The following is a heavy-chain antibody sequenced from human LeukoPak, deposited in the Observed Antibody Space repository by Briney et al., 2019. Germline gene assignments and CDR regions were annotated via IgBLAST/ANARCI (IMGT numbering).Heavy chain of an antibody. D-gene: IGHD3-22*01. V-gene: IGHV1-2*02. Sequence: ASVKVSCKASGYTFTDFYMHWVRQAPGQGLEWMGWINPDNGGPNYAQKFQGRVTMTRDTSITTAYMELSWLRSDDTAVYYCVRESRGILNYFDFWGQGTLVTVSS. J-gene: IGHJ4*02. CDR1: GYTFTDFY. CDR3: VRESRGILNYFDF. CDR2: INPDNGGP.